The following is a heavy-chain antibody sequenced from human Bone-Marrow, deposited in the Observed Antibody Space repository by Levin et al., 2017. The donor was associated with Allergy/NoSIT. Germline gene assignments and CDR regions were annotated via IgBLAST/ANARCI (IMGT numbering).Heavy chain of an antibody. V-gene: IGHV1-18*01. CDR3: ARVILIRGIAAAGTRGGWFDP. CDR1: GYTFTSYG. Sequence: GESLKISCKASGYTFTSYGISWVRQAPGQGLEWMGWISAYNGNTNYAQKLQGRVTMTTDTSTSTAYMELRSLRSDDTAVYYCARVILIRGIAAAGTRGGWFDPWGQGTLVTVSS. J-gene: IGHJ5*02. CDR2: ISAYNGNT. D-gene: IGHD6-13*01.